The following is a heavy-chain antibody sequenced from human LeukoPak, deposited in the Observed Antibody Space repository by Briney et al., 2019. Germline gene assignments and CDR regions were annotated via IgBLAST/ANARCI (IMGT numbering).Heavy chain of an antibody. CDR1: GFTFSNYY. Sequence: GGSLRLSCAASGFTFSNYYMSWIRQAPGKGLEWVSYINSSGSIIYYADSVRGRFTISRDNAKNSLYLQMNSLRAEDTAVYYCARDLETVTTYYFDYWGQGTLVTVSS. D-gene: IGHD4-17*01. J-gene: IGHJ4*02. CDR3: ARDLETVTTYYFDY. CDR2: INSSGSII. V-gene: IGHV3-11*04.